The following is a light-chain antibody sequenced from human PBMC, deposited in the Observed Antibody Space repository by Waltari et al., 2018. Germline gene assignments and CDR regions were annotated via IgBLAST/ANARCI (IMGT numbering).Light chain of an antibody. CDR3: QQSYGTPPT. CDR1: QSLSGN. Sequence: EIVMTQSPATLSVSPGERATLSCRASQSLSGNLAWYQQKPGQAPRLLIYDASTRATGIPARFSGSGSGTEFTLTISNLQPEDFATYYCQQSYGTPPTFGQGTKVEIK. J-gene: IGKJ1*01. V-gene: IGKV3-15*01. CDR2: DAS.